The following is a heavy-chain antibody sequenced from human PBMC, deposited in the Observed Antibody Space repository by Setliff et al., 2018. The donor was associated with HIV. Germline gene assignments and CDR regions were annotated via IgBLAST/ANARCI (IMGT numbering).Heavy chain of an antibody. CDR1: GGSMSSYY. CDR2: IYPTGSS. V-gene: IGHV4-4*07. D-gene: IGHD3-10*01. Sequence: PSETLSLTCTVSGGSMSSYYWSWIRQPAGKGLERIGRIYPTGSSNYNPSLRSRVTMSVDTSKNQFSLNLNSVTAADTAVYYCARDRGIYNTAKGLDYWGQGTLVTVSS. J-gene: IGHJ4*02. CDR3: ARDRGIYNTAKGLDY.